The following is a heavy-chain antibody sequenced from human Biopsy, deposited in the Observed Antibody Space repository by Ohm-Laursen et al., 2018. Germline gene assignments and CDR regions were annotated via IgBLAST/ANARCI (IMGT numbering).Heavy chain of an antibody. Sequence: EASLKVSCKASGGSSSNSGITWVRQAPGQGLEWMGRSIPMLGIANYAQKFRDRLTITSDKFTRTAYMELSSLRSEDTAVYYCARTSIIDVWGQGTTVTVSS. CDR1: GGSSSNSG. CDR2: SIPMLGIA. CDR3: ARTSIIDV. V-gene: IGHV1-69*04. J-gene: IGHJ6*02. D-gene: IGHD2/OR15-2a*01.